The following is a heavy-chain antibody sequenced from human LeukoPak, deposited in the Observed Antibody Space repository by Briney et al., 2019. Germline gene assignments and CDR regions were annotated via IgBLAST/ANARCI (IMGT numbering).Heavy chain of an antibody. J-gene: IGHJ3*02. V-gene: IGHV3-23*01. CDR1: GLTFSSYA. Sequence: GGSLRLSCAASGLTFSSYAMSWVRQAPGKGLEWVSAISGSGGSTYYADSVKGRFTISRDNSKNTLYLQMNSLRAEDTAVYYCASGEQPALDAYDAFDIWGQGTMVTVSS. CDR2: ISGSGGST. CDR3: ASGEQPALDAYDAFDI. D-gene: IGHD3/OR15-3a*01.